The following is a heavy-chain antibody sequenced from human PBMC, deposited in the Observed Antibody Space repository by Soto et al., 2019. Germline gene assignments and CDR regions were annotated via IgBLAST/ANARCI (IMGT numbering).Heavy chain of an antibody. Sequence: SETLSLTCAVYGGSFSGYYWSWIRQPPGKGLEWIGEINHSGSTNYNPSLKSRVTISVDTSKNQFSLNLSSVTAADTAVYYCARGRNGWSLYPHDAFDIWGQGTMVTVSS. CDR2: INHSGST. V-gene: IGHV4-34*01. D-gene: IGHD3-3*01. CDR3: ARGRNGWSLYPHDAFDI. CDR1: GGSFSGYY. J-gene: IGHJ3*02.